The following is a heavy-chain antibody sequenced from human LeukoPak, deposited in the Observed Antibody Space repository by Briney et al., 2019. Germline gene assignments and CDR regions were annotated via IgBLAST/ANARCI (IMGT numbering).Heavy chain of an antibody. Sequence: SETLSLTCTVSGGSISSSSYYWGWIRQPPGKGLEWIGSIYYSGSTYYNPSLKSRVTISVDTSKNQFSLKLSSVTAADTAVYYCAREGSQEMATITGTYYFDYWGQGTLVTVSS. CDR2: IYYSGST. CDR1: GGSISSSSYY. J-gene: IGHJ4*02. V-gene: IGHV4-39*07. CDR3: AREGSQEMATITGTYYFDY. D-gene: IGHD5-24*01.